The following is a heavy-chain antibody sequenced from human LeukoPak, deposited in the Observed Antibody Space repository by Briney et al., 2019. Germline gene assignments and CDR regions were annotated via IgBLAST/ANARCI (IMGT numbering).Heavy chain of an antibody. CDR1: GFTFSNYE. Sequence: PGGSLRLSCAASGFTFSNYEMNWVRQAPGKGLEWISCISNSGSSTYYADSVKGRFTVSRDNAENSLYLQMNSLRDDDTAVYYCARDIRAVAGTNWGQGTLVTVSS. J-gene: IGHJ4*02. V-gene: IGHV3-48*03. CDR2: ISNSGSST. CDR3: ARDIRAVAGTN. D-gene: IGHD6-19*01.